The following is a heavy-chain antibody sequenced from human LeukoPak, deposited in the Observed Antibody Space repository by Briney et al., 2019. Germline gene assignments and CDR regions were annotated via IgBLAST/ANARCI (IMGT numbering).Heavy chain of an antibody. CDR3: ARALYYYDSSGYYYFDY. J-gene: IGHJ4*02. D-gene: IGHD3-22*01. CDR2: ISAYNGNT. CDR1: GYTFTSYG. V-gene: IGHV1-18*01. Sequence: GASVKVSCKASGYTFTSYGISWVRQAPGQGLEWMGWISAYNGNTNYAQKLQGRVTMTTDTSTSTAYMELRSLRSDDTAVYYCARALYYYDSSGYYYFDYWGQGTLVTVSS.